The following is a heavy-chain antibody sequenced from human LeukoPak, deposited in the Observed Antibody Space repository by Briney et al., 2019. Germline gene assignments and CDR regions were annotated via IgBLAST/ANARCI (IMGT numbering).Heavy chain of an antibody. CDR3: ARGTPPLYYYDSSGYNSWDY. CDR2: INHSGST. J-gene: IGHJ4*02. D-gene: IGHD3-22*01. CDR1: GGSFSGYY. V-gene: IGHV4-34*01. Sequence: SETLSLTCAVYGGSFSGYYWYWIRQPPGKGLEWIGEINHSGSTNYNPSLKSRVTISVDTSKNQFSLKLSSVTAADTAVYYCARGTPPLYYYDSSGYNSWDYWGQGTLVTVSS.